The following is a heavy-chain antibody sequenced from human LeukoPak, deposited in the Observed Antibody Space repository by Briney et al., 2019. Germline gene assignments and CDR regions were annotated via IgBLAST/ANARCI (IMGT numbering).Heavy chain of an antibody. CDR2: IIPIFGTA. V-gene: IGHV1-69*13. CDR1: GGTFSSYA. Sequence: ASVKVSCKASGGTFSSYAISWVRQAPGQGLEWMGGIIPIFGTANYAQEFQGRVTITADESTSTAYMELSSLRSEDTAVYYCASYRGYSSSYFDYWGQGTLVTVSS. CDR3: ASYRGYSSSYFDY. D-gene: IGHD6-13*01. J-gene: IGHJ4*02.